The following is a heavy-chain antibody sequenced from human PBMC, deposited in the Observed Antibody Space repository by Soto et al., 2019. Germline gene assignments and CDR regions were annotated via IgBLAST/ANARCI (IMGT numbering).Heavy chain of an antibody. CDR2: IRSKGSGGTS. CDR3: TRDQPITP. J-gene: IGHJ3*01. D-gene: IGHD3-10*01. V-gene: IGHV3-49*04. Sequence: GGSLRLSCTASGFTFGDYAMSWVRQAPGKGLEWVGFIRSKGSGGTSEYAASVKGRFSFSRDDSKSIAYLQMNSLKIEDTAVYYSTRDQPITPWGQGTMVTVSS. CDR1: GFTFGDYA.